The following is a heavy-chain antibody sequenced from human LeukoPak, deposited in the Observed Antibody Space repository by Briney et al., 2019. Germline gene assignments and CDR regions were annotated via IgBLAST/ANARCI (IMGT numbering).Heavy chain of an antibody. D-gene: IGHD2-2*01. J-gene: IGHJ4*02. CDR1: GFIFSDYY. V-gene: IGHV3-11*04. CDR3: ARDGLGCSSTSCPSPFDY. CDR2: ISSSGSTI. Sequence: PGGSLRLSCAASGFIFSDYYMSWIRQAPGKGLEWVSYISSSGSTIYYADSVKGRLTISRDNAKNSLYLQMNSLRAEDTAVYYCARDGLGCSSTSCPSPFDYWGQGTLVTVSS.